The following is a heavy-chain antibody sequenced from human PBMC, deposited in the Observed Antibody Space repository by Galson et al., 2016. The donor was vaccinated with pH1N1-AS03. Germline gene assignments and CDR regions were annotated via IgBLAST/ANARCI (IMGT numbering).Heavy chain of an antibody. Sequence: SVKVSCKASGGASNTYTITCVRQAPGQRFEWLGGITPLFGAANYAQKFQGRVTITADESTPTAHMALSSLRSEDTAVYYCARGPSRFLDRYYYVGMDVWGQGTTVTVSS. D-gene: IGHD3-3*01. J-gene: IGHJ6*02. V-gene: IGHV1-69*13. CDR2: ITPLFGAA. CDR3: ARGPSRFLDRYYYVGMDV. CDR1: GGASNTYT.